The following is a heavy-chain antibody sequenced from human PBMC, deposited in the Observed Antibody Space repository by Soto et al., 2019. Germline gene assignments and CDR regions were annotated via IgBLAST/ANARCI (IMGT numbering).Heavy chain of an antibody. V-gene: IGHV3-33*01. CDR2: IWYDGSNK. Sequence: GESLKISCAASGFTFSSYGMHWVRQAPGKGLEWVAVIWYDGSNKYYADSVKGRFTISRDNSKNTLYLQMNSLRAEDTAVYYCARDIWQQLVGYYYGMDVWGQGTTVTVSS. J-gene: IGHJ6*02. CDR3: ARDIWQQLVGYYYGMDV. CDR1: GFTFSSYG. D-gene: IGHD6-13*01.